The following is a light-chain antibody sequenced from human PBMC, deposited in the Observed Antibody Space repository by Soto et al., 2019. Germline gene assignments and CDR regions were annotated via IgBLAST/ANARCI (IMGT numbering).Light chain of an antibody. CDR1: QSVSSSY. J-gene: IGKJ1*01. V-gene: IGKV3-20*01. CDR2: GAS. CDR3: QQYGSTPVT. Sequence: ETVLTQSPGTLSLSPGERATLSGRASQSVSSSYLAWYQQKPGQAPKLLIYGASSRATGIPDRISGSGSGTDFTLTISRLEPEDFAVYYCQQYGSTPVTFGQGTKVDIK.